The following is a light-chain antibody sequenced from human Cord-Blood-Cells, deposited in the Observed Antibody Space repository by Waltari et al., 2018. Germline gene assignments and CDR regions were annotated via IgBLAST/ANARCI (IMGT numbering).Light chain of an antibody. CDR1: SSDVGSYNL. J-gene: IGLJ2*01. V-gene: IGLV2-23*03. CDR2: EGS. CDR3: CSYAGSSTFVV. Sequence: QSALTQPASVSGSPGQSITISCTGTSSDVGSYNLVSWYQQHPGKAPKLMIYEGSKGPSGVSNRFSGSKSGNTAFLTISGLQAEDEADYYCCSYAGSSTFVVFGGGTKLTVL.